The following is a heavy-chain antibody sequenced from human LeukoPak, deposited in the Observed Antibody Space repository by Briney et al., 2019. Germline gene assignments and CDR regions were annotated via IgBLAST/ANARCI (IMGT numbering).Heavy chain of an antibody. CDR2: IYYSGST. CDR1: GASISSYY. D-gene: IGHD3-22*01. CDR3: TRGYYDSSGYTNTFDI. Sequence: SETLSLTCTVSGASISSYYWSWIRQLPGKGLEWIGYIYYSGSTNYNPSLKSRVTISVDTSKNQFSLKLSSVTAADTAVYYCTRGYYDSSGYTNTFDIWGQGTMVTVSS. J-gene: IGHJ3*02. V-gene: IGHV4-59*01.